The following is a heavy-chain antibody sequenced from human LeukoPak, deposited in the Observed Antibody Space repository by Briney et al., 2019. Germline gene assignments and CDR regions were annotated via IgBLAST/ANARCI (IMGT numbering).Heavy chain of an antibody. D-gene: IGHD6-19*01. CDR1: GGSISSYY. CDR2: IYYSGST. Sequence: PSETLSLTCTVSGGSISSYYWSWIRQPPGKGLEWIGYIYYSGSTNYNPSLKSRVTISVDTSKNQFSLKLSSVTAADTAVYYCASIAVAGTGAIDYWGQGTLVTVSS. V-gene: IGHV4-59*01. J-gene: IGHJ4*02. CDR3: ASIAVAGTGAIDY.